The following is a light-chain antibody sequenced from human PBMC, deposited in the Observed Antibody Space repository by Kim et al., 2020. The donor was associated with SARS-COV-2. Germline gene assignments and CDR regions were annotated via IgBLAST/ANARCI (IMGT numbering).Light chain of an antibody. CDR3: QHYSRFPYT. J-gene: IGKJ2*01. CDR2: LAS. Sequence: DIQMSQSPSTLSASVGDRVTITCRACEAIETWLAWYQQKPGKVPSLLIYLASTLENGVPSRFSGSGSGTEFTLTINGLQPDDFATYYCQHYSRFPYTFGQGTKLEI. V-gene: IGKV1-5*03. CDR1: EAIETW.